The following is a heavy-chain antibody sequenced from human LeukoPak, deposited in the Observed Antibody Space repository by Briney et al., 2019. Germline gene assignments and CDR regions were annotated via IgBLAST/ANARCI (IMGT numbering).Heavy chain of an antibody. V-gene: IGHV3-30*18. CDR3: AKDVARWREQWLAYNWFDP. D-gene: IGHD6-19*01. J-gene: IGHJ5*02. CDR2: ISYDGSNK. Sequence: GGSLTLSCAASGFTFSSYGIHWVRQAPGKGLEWVAVISYDGSNKYYADSVKGRFTISRDNSKNTLYLQMNSLRAEDTAVYYWAKDVARWREQWLAYNWFDPWGQGTLVTVSS. CDR1: GFTFSSYG.